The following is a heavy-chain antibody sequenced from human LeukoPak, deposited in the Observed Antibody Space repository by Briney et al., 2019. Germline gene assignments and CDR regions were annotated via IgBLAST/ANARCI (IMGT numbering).Heavy chain of an antibody. D-gene: IGHD3-3*01. CDR3: AKMGAVAYYDFWSGYSDY. CDR2: IRYDGSNK. CDR1: GFTFSSYG. J-gene: IGHJ4*02. Sequence: PGGSLRLSCAASGFTFSSYGMHWVRQAPGKGLEWVAFIRYDGSNKYYADSVKGRFTISRDNSKNTLYLQMNSLRAEDTAVYYCAKMGAVAYYDFWSGYSDYWGQGTLVTVST. V-gene: IGHV3-30*02.